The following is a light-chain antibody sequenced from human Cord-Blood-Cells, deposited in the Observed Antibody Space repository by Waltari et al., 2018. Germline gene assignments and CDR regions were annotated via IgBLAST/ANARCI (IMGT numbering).Light chain of an antibody. CDR3: SSYAGSNNLV. CDR2: GVS. J-gene: IGLJ2*01. Sequence: QSALTQPPSASGSPGQSVTIPCTGTSSDVGGYNYVSWYQQHPGKAPKLMIYGVSKRPSGVPDRFPGSKAGNTASLTVSGLQAEDEADYYCSSYAGSNNLVFGGGTKLTVL. V-gene: IGLV2-8*01. CDR1: SSDVGGYNY.